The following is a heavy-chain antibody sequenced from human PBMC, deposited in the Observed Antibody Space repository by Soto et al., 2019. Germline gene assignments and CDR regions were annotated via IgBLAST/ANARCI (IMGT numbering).Heavy chain of an antibody. D-gene: IGHD5-18*01. J-gene: IGHJ3*02. CDR2: IYYSGST. V-gene: IGHV4-39*01. CDR3: ARRSDVDTAVVSDAFDI. Sequence: SETLSLTCTVSGGSISSSSYYWGWIRQPPGKGLEWIGSIYYSGSTYYNPSLKSRVTISVDTSKNQFSLKLSSVTAADTAVYYCARRSDVDTAVVSDAFDIWGQGTMVTVSS. CDR1: GGSISSSSYY.